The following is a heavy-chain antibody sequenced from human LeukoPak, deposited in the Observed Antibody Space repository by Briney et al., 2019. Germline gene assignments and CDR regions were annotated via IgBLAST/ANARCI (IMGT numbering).Heavy chain of an antibody. V-gene: IGHV3-38-3*01. CDR1: GFTVSCNE. D-gene: IGHD3-3*01. CDR3: ARDGTRF. CDR2: INGGST. Sequence: PGGSLRLSCAASGFTVSCNEMNWVRQAPGKGLEWVSCINGGSTHYADSRKGRFTISRDNSKNTLHLQMNSLRAEDTAVYYCARDGTRFSGQGTMVTVSS. J-gene: IGHJ3*01.